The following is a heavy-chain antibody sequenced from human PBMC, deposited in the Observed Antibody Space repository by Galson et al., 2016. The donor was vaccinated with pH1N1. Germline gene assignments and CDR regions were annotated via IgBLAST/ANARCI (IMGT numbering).Heavy chain of an antibody. V-gene: IGHV3-7*01. CDR1: GFTLGGCW. J-gene: IGHJ6*02. D-gene: IGHD3-9*01. CDR3: ASQGASFDTYYYHFGMAV. CDR2: VSGVGGVL. Sequence: SLRLSCAASGFTLGGCWLVWVRVVVGLGLGWVALVSGVGGVLCCVVCGRGRLTISRDNAKSSVYLQMHSLRPEDAAVCYCASQGASFDTYYYHFGMAVWGQGTTVFVSS.